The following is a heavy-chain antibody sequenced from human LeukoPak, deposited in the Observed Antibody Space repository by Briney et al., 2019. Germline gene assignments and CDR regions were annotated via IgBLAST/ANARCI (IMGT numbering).Heavy chain of an antibody. V-gene: IGHV3-7*01. J-gene: IGHJ4*02. Sequence: PGGSLRLSCAASRFTFSYSSMDWVRQAPGKGLEWVANIKQDGSEKYYVDSVKGRFTISRDNAKNSLYLQMNSLRAEDTAVYYCSRSLNYWGQGTLVTVSS. CDR2: IKQDGSEK. CDR1: RFTFSYSS. CDR3: SRSLNY.